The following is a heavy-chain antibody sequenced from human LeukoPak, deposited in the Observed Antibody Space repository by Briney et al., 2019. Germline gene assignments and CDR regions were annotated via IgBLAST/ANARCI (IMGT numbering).Heavy chain of an antibody. CDR3: ANFGDLVLGIDY. V-gene: IGHV3-23*01. CDR1: LFTFISYA. J-gene: IGHJ4*02. D-gene: IGHD3-10*01. CDR2: ISGSGGST. Sequence: GGALRLSCVSCLFTFISYAMSGVRPPPSKGLEGVSAISGSGGSTYYEDSVKGRFTISIDNSKNTLYLQMSSLRAEDTAVYYCANFGDLVLGIDYWGQGTLVTVSS.